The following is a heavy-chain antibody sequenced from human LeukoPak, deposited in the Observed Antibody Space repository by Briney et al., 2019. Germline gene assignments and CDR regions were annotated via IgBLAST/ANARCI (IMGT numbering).Heavy chain of an antibody. J-gene: IGHJ4*02. V-gene: IGHV3-7*01. D-gene: IGHD1/OR15-1a*01. Sequence: GGSLRLSCIASGFTFSNAWMTWVRQAPGKGLEWVANINQDGGTKYYVDSVKGRFTISRDNAINSVFLQMNSLRAEDTAVYYCARENWTNDFWGQGTLVTVSS. CDR1: GFTFSNAW. CDR2: INQDGGTK. CDR3: ARENWTNDF.